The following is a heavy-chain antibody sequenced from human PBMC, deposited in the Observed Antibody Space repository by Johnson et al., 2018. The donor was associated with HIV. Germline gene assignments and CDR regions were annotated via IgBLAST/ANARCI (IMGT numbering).Heavy chain of an antibody. J-gene: IGHJ3*02. CDR2: IKQDGSEK. CDR3: ARLPSGYSRDDFDI. CDR1: GFTFSSYW. D-gene: IGHD5-18*01. Sequence: VQLVESGGGLVQPGGSLRLSCAASGFTFSSYWMSWVRQAPGKGLEWVANIKQDGSEKYYVDSVKGRFTISRDNSKNTLYLQMNSLRAEDTAVYYCARLPSGYSRDDFDIWGQGTMVTVSS. V-gene: IGHV3-7*01.